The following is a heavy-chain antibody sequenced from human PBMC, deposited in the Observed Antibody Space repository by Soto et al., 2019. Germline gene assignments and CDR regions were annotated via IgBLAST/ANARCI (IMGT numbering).Heavy chain of an antibody. CDR3: ASQHPPRIGGKRYDAFDI. J-gene: IGHJ3*02. V-gene: IGHV5-51*01. CDR1: GYSFTSYW. Sequence: PGESLKISCKGSGYSFTSYWIGWVRQMPGKGLEWMGIIYPGDSDTRYSPSFQGQVTISADKSISTAYLQWSSLKASDTAMYYCASQHPPRIGGKRYDAFDIWGQGTMVTVSS. CDR2: IYPGDSDT. D-gene: IGHD2-15*01.